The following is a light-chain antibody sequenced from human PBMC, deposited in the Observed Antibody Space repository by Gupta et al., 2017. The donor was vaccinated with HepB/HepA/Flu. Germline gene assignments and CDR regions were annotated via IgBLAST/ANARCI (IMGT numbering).Light chain of an antibody. CDR3: QSFDNSLTAVV. CDR2: ANS. CDR1: RSNIGAHYD. Sequence: QSVLTPPPSVAGAPGRGVTISCTGSRSNIGAHYDVNWYQHLPGTAPKLLIYANSNRPSGVPDRFSGSKSGTSASLAITGLQAEDEAHYYCQSFDNSLTAVVFGGGTKLTVL. V-gene: IGLV1-40*01. J-gene: IGLJ2*01.